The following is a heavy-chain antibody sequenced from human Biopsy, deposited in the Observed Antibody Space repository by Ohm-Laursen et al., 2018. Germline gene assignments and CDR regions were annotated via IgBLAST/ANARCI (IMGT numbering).Heavy chain of an antibody. J-gene: IGHJ4*02. D-gene: IGHD1-26*01. Sequence: SDTLSLTCPVSGGSIGSFFWSWIRQPPGKGLVWIGYIYYSGSTNYNPSLRSRVTISVDRSKNQFSLELSSVTAADTAVYYCARVGAGAPSIDYFDYWGQGALVTVSS. CDR1: GGSIGSFF. V-gene: IGHV4-59*07. CDR3: ARVGAGAPSIDYFDY. CDR2: IYYSGST.